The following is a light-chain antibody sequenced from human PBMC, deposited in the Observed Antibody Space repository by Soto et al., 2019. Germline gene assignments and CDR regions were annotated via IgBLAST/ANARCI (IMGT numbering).Light chain of an antibody. V-gene: IGLV2-14*01. Sequence: QSALTQPASVSGSPGQSITISCTGTSSDVGGYNYVSWYQQHPVKAPKLMIYDVTNRPSGVSDRFSGSKSGNTASLTISGLQVEDESDYYCSSYTSSSTPYVFGPGTKLTVL. J-gene: IGLJ1*01. CDR3: SSYTSSSTPYV. CDR2: DVT. CDR1: SSDVGGYNY.